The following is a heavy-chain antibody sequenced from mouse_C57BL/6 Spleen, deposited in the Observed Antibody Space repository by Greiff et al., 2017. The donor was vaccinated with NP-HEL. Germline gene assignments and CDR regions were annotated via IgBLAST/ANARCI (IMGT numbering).Heavy chain of an antibody. V-gene: IGHV5-4*03. J-gene: IGHJ2*01. CDR3: ARGVLRYSYYFDY. CDR2: ISDGGSYT. CDR1: GFTFSSYA. D-gene: IGHD1-1*01. Sequence: DVMLVESGGGLVKPGGSLKLSCAASGFTFSSYAMSWVRQTPEKRLEWVATISDGGSYTYYPDNVKGRFTISRDNAKNNLYLQMSHLKSEDTAMYYCARGVLRYSYYFDYWGQGTTLTVSS.